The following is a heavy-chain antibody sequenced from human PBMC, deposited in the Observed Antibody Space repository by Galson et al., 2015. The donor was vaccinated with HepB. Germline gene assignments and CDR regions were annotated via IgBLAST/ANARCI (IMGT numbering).Heavy chain of an antibody. Sequence: SVKVSCKASGYIFTEYNIEWLRQAPGQRLEWMGWINGGHGSTKYSEKLKGRVTLTRDTSASTVYMELSSLKAGDTAMYYCARTGRVGDVIFDNWGHGTLVTVSS. CDR3: ARTGRVGDVIFDN. J-gene: IGHJ4*01. V-gene: IGHV1-3*01. D-gene: IGHD3-10*01. CDR1: GYIFTEYN. CDR2: INGGHGST.